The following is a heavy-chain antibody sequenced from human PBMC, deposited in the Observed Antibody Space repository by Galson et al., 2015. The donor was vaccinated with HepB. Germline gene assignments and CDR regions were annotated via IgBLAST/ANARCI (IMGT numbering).Heavy chain of an antibody. CDR2: INPNSGGT. CDR1: GYTFTGYY. V-gene: IGHV1-2*06. CDR3: ARGSPGYGDSGWFDP. J-gene: IGHJ5*02. Sequence: SVKVSCKASGYTFTGYYMHWVRQAPGQGLEWMGRINPNSGGTNYAQKFQGRVTMTRDTSISTAYMELSRLRSDDTAVYYCARGSPGYGDSGWFDPWGQGTLVTVSS. D-gene: IGHD4-17*01.